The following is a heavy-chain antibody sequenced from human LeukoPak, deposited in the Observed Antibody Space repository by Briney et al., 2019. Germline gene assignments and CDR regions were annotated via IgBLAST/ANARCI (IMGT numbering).Heavy chain of an antibody. CDR3: TSRIGWELLRDYGPNFDY. CDR2: ISSSGSTI. J-gene: IGHJ4*02. CDR1: GFTFSSYE. V-gene: IGHV3-48*03. Sequence: GGSLRLSCAASGFTFSSYEMKWVRQAPGKGLEWVSYISSSGSTIYYADSVKGRFTISRDNAKDSLYLQMNSLRAEDTAVYYCTSRIGWELLRDYGPNFDYWGQGTLVTVSS. D-gene: IGHD1-26*01.